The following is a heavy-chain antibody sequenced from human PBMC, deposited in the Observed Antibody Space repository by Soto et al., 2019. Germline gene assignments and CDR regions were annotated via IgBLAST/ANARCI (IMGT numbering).Heavy chain of an antibody. V-gene: IGHV4-61*01. CDR1: GGSVSSGSYY. D-gene: IGHD1-26*01. Sequence: NPSETLSLTCTVSGGSVSSGSYYWSWIRQPPGKGLEWIGYIYYSGSTNYNPSLKSRVTISVDTSKNQFSLKLSSVTAADTAVYYCARDLVRGSYSYYYYGMDVWGQGTTVTVSS. CDR2: IYYSGST. J-gene: IGHJ6*02. CDR3: ARDLVRGSYSYYYYGMDV.